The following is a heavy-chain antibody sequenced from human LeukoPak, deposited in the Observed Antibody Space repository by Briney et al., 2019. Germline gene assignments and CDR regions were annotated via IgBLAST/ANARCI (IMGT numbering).Heavy chain of an antibody. Sequence: GRSLRLSCAASGFTFSSYAMHWVRQAPGKGLEWVAVISYDGSNKYYADSVKGRFTISRDNSKNTLYLQMNSLRAEDTAVYYCARDEGQQLTLDYWGQGTLVTVSS. D-gene: IGHD6-13*01. V-gene: IGHV3-30-3*01. CDR1: GFTFSSYA. J-gene: IGHJ4*02. CDR2: ISYDGSNK. CDR3: ARDEGQQLTLDY.